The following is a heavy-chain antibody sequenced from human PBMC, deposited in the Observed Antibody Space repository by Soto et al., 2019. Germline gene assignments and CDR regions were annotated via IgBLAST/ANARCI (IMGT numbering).Heavy chain of an antibody. J-gene: IGHJ6*02. Sequence: GGSLRLSCAASGFTFSSYGMHWVRQAPGKGLEWVAVIWYDGSNKYYADSVKGRFTTSRDNSKNTLYLQMNSLRAEDKAVYYCARDKTEQQLVLAYYYYGMDVWGQGTTVTVSS. CDR2: IWYDGSNK. CDR3: ARDKTEQQLVLAYYYYGMDV. CDR1: GFTFSSYG. V-gene: IGHV3-33*01. D-gene: IGHD6-13*01.